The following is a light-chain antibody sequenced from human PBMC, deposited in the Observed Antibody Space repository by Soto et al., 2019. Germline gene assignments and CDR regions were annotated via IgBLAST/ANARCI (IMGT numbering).Light chain of an antibody. Sequence: DIQMTQSPSSRSASVVDGVTITFLASQSISDHLNWYQVKPRKAPKLLIYAASSLQSGVPSRFSGSGSGTDFTLTISSLQPEDFATYYCQQSYSTPLTFGGGTKVDI. CDR1: QSISDH. V-gene: IGKV1-39*01. CDR3: QQSYSTPLT. J-gene: IGKJ4*01. CDR2: AAS.